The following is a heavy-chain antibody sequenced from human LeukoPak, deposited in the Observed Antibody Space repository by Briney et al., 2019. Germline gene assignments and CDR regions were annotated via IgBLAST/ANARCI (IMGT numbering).Heavy chain of an antibody. D-gene: IGHD6-6*01. CDR1: GFIFSSYG. J-gene: IGHJ4*02. V-gene: IGHV3-23*01. Sequence: PGGSLRLSCAASGFIFSSYGMTWVRQAPGKGLEWVSAISANGVSTYYADSVKGRFTISRENSKNTLYLRMNSLRAEDMAIYYCAKGVLLDVSSSPLDYWGQGTLVTVSS. CDR2: ISANGVST. CDR3: AKGVLLDVSSSPLDY.